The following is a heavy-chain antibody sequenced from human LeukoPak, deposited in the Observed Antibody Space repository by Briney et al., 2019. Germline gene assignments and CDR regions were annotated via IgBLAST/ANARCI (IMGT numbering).Heavy chain of an antibody. V-gene: IGHV3-7*01. Sequence: GGSLRLSCAASGFTFSSYWMSWVRQAPGKGLEWVANIKQDGSEKYYVDSVKGRFTISRDNAKNSLYLQMNSLRAEDTAVYYCARSIVVVPAATNFDYWGQGTLVTVPS. CDR3: ARSIVVVPAATNFDY. J-gene: IGHJ4*02. D-gene: IGHD2-2*01. CDR2: IKQDGSEK. CDR1: GFTFSSYW.